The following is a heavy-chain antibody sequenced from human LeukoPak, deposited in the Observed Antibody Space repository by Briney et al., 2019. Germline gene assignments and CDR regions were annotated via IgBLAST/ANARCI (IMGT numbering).Heavy chain of an antibody. D-gene: IGHD5-24*01. CDR2: IGWNSGSI. CDR3: AKDGGWLQLEYYFDY. CDR1: GFTFDDYA. V-gene: IGHV3-9*01. J-gene: IGHJ4*02. Sequence: AGGSLRLSCAASGFTFDDYAMHWVRQAPGKGLEWVSTIGWNSGSIGYADSVKGRFTISRDNAKNSLYLQMNSLRAEDTAFYYCAKDGGWLQLEYYFDYWGQGTLVTVSS.